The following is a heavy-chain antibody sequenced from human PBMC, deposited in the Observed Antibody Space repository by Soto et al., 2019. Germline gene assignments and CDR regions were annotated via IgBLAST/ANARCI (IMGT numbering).Heavy chain of an antibody. D-gene: IGHD2-15*01. CDR3: ARGSYCSGGTCTTWFHP. CDR1: GYTFTSYG. J-gene: IGHJ5*02. V-gene: IGHV1-18*01. Sequence: QVQLLQSGVEVNKPGASVKVSCKASGYTFTSYGITWVRQAPGQGLEWVGWVSTSIGHTNYAYKFRGRVFMTADTSTDTAYLELRGLRYDDTAVYYCARGSYCSGGTCTTWFHPWGQGTLVSVSS. CDR2: VSTSIGHT.